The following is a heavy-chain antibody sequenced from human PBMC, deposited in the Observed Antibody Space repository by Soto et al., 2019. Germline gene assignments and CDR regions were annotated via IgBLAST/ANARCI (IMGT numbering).Heavy chain of an antibody. CDR1: GYTFTSYG. CDR3: AGAKGIFGVVINWFDP. V-gene: IGHV1-18*04. CDR2: ISAYNGNT. D-gene: IGHD3-3*01. J-gene: IGHJ5*02. Sequence: ASVKVSCKASGYTFTSYGISWVRQAPGQGLEWMGWISAYNGNTNYAQKLQGRVTMTTDTSTSTAYMELRSLRSDDTAVYYCAGAKGIFGVVINWFDPWGQGTLVTVSS.